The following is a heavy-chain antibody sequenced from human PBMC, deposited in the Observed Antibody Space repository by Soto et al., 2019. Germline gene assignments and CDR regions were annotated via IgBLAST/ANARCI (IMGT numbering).Heavy chain of an antibody. CDR3: ARHSLALRKDNWFDP. CDR1: GDSIISSDFY. Sequence: SETLSLTCTVSGDSIISSDFYRGWVRQPPGKGLEWIGSIFYLGSSYYNPSLKSRVTMSVDTSKNQFSLRLRSVTAADTALYFCARHSLALRKDNWFDPWGQGIMVTVSS. J-gene: IGHJ5*02. V-gene: IGHV4-39*01. D-gene: IGHD3-3*02. CDR2: IFYLGSS.